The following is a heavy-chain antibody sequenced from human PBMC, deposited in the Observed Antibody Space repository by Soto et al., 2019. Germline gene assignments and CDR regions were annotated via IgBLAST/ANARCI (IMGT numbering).Heavy chain of an antibody. V-gene: IGHV1-46*01. CDR1: GYSFTSQY. CDR3: AKERGLSPGGGGTEPC. D-gene: IGHD3-16*01. J-gene: IGHJ3*01. CDR2: INPTGGST. Sequence: QVQLVQSGAEVKKPGASVKISCEASGYSFTSQYVHWVRQAPGQGLEWMGIINPTGGSTTYAQKCRGRATTTGEPAPGTVQREEGTRAAGGTAGFYWAKERGLSPGGGGTEPCWGQGTMVTVAS.